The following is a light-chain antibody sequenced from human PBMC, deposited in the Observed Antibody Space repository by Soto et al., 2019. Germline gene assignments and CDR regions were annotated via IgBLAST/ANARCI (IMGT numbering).Light chain of an antibody. CDR3: QQYNNWPPRT. Sequence: EIVLTQSPGTLSLSPGERATLSCRASQSVSNNYLAWYQQKPGQAPRLLIYGASNRATGIPDRFSGSASGTVFTLNISSLQSEDFALYYCQQYNNWPPRTFGQGTKVDIK. V-gene: IGKV3-20*01. CDR2: GAS. CDR1: QSVSNNY. J-gene: IGKJ1*01.